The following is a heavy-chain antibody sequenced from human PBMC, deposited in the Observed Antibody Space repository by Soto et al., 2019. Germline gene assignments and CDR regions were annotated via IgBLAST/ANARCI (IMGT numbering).Heavy chain of an antibody. V-gene: IGHV4-59*01. CDR1: RGSLSTYY. CDR2: VSYSGST. Sequence: SETLSLTCTISRGSLSTYYWSWIRQPPGKGLEWIGYVSYSGSTNYNPSLKNRVTISLDTSRNQFSLKVTSVSAADTALYYCARDRLAAPGAGLNYWGQGTLVTVSS. D-gene: IGHD6-6*01. CDR3: ARDRLAAPGAGLNY. J-gene: IGHJ4*02.